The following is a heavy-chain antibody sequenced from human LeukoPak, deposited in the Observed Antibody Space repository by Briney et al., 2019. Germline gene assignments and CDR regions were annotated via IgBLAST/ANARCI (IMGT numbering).Heavy chain of an antibody. CDR3: ARPPMVRGVIITGDDVFDI. D-gene: IGHD3-10*01. V-gene: IGHV3-66*04. Sequence: GGSLRLSCAASGFTVSSNYMSWVRQAPGKGLEWVSVLYTGGNTYYADSVKGRFTISRDNSKNTLYLQMNSLKAEDTAVYYCARPPMVRGVIITGDDVFDIWGQGTMVTVSS. CDR1: GFTVSSNY. J-gene: IGHJ3*02. CDR2: LYTGGNT.